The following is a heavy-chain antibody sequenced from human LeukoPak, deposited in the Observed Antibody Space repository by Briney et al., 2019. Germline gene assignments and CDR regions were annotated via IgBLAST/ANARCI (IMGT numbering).Heavy chain of an antibody. J-gene: IGHJ4*02. CDR3: ARVGRAPNYDFWSGSMYYFDY. V-gene: IGHV4-61*02. Sequence: SETLSLTCTVSGGSISSGSYYWSWIRQPAGKGLEWIGRIYTSGGTNYNPSLKSRVTISVDTSKNQFSLKLSSVTAADTAVYYCARVGRAPNYDFWSGSMYYFDYWGQGTLVTVSS. CDR1: GGSISSGSYY. D-gene: IGHD3-3*01. CDR2: IYTSGGT.